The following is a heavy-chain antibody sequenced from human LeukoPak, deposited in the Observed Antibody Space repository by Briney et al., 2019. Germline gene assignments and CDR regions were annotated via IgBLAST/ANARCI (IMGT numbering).Heavy chain of an antibody. CDR2: ISYDGSNK. D-gene: IGHD2-2*01. V-gene: IGHV3-30-3*01. Sequence: PGGSLRLSCAASGFTFSSYAMHWVRQAPGKGLEWVAVISYDGSNKYYADSVKGRFTISRDNSKNTLYLQMNSLRAEDTAVYYCASPRGGYCSSTSCWGAFDIWGQGTMVTVSS. J-gene: IGHJ3*02. CDR3: ASPRGGYCSSTSCWGAFDI. CDR1: GFTFSSYA.